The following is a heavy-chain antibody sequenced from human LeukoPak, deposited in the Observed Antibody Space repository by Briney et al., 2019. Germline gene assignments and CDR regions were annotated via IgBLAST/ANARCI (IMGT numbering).Heavy chain of an antibody. J-gene: IGHJ4*02. CDR1: GYTFTGYY. V-gene: IGHV1-2*02. Sequence: GASVKVSCKASGYTFTGYYMHWVRQAPGQGLEWMGWINPNSGGTNYAQKFQGRFTMTRDTSISTAYMELSRLRSDDTAVYYCARDQADLLWFGELLGFDYWGQGTLVTVSS. D-gene: IGHD3-10*01. CDR3: ARDQADLLWFGELLGFDY. CDR2: INPNSGGT.